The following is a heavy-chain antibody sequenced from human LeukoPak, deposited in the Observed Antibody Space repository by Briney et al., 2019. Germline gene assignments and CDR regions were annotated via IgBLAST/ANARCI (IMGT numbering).Heavy chain of an antibody. J-gene: IGHJ5*02. D-gene: IGHD1/OR15-1a*01. V-gene: IGHV3-43*01. CDR3: AKQGLLGAATTNWFDP. CDR1: GFIFDDYT. Sequence: PGGSLRLSCAASGFIFDDYTIHWVRQAPGKGLEWVSLISWDGSSAYYADSVKGRFTISRDNSKNSLYLQMNSLRTEDTALYYCAKQGLLGAATTNWFDPWGQGTLVTVSS. CDR2: ISWDGSSA.